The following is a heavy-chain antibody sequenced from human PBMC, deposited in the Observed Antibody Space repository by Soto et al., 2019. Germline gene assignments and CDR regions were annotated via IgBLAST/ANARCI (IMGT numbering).Heavy chain of an antibody. CDR2: IIPIFGTA. CDR1: GGTFSSYA. D-gene: IGHD1-26*01. CDR3: AIVGATRGAFDI. J-gene: IGHJ3*02. V-gene: IGHV1-69*01. Sequence: QVQLVQSGAEVKKPGSSVKVSCKASGGTFSSYAISWVRQAPGQGLEWMGGIIPIFGTANYAQKFQGRVTICADEPTSTAYMEMRSLRSEDTAVYYCAIVGATRGAFDIWGQGTMVTVSS.